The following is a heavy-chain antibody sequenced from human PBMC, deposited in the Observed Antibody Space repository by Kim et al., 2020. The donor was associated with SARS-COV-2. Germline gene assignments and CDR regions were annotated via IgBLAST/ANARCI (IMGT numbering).Heavy chain of an antibody. CDR2: IYHSGST. CDR3: ARDYPGQQLVLYWFDP. Sequence: SETLSLTCTVSGYSISSGYYWGWIRQPPGKGLEWIGSIYHSGSTYYNPSLKSRVTISVDTSKNQFSLKLSSVTAADTAVYYCARDYPGQQLVLYWFDPWGQGTLVTVSS. J-gene: IGHJ5*02. D-gene: IGHD6-13*01. CDR1: GYSISSGYY. V-gene: IGHV4-38-2*02.